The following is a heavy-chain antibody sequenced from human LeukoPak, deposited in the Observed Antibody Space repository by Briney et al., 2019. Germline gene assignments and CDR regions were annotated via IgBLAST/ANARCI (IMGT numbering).Heavy chain of an antibody. V-gene: IGHV3-30-3*01. CDR1: GFTFSSYA. CDR3: ASFRGGVPARGNYYMDV. Sequence: GGSLRLSCAASGFTFSSYAMHWVRQAPGKGLEWVAVISYDGSNKYYADSVKGRFTISRDNSKNTLYLQMNSLRAEDTAVYYCASFRGGVPARGNYYMDVWGKGTTVTVSS. CDR2: ISYDGSNK. D-gene: IGHD2-2*01. J-gene: IGHJ6*03.